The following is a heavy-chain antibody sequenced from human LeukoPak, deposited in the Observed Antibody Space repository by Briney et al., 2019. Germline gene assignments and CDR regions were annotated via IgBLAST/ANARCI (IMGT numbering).Heavy chain of an antibody. D-gene: IGHD3-16*01. J-gene: IGHJ4*02. Sequence: GGSLRLSCVASGFTFNTYVMSWVRQAPGKGLEWVATITGGGITYYADLVKGRFTVSRDNSKNTLYLQMNSLRAEDTAVYYCASLYRDYWGQGTLVTVSS. CDR1: GFTFNTYV. V-gene: IGHV3-23*01. CDR3: ASLYRDY. CDR2: ITGGGIT.